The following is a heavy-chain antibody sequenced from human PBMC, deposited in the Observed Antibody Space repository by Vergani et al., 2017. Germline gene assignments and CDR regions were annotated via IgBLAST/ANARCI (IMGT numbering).Heavy chain of an antibody. CDR1: GFTFSGSA. J-gene: IGHJ6*03. V-gene: IGHV3-73*02. CDR3: TRLHYDILTGYYTGYYYYXMDV. CDR2: IRSKANSYAP. D-gene: IGHD3-9*01. Sequence: EVQLVESGGGLVQPGGSLKLSCAASGFTFSGSAMHWVRQASGKGLEWVGRIRSKANSYAPAYAASVKGRFTISRDDSKNTAYLQMNSLKTEDTAVYYCTRLHYDILTGYYTGYYYYXMDVWGKGTTVTVSS.